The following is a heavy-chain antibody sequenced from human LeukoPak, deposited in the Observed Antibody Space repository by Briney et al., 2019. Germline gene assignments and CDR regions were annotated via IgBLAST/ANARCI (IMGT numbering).Heavy chain of an antibody. J-gene: IGHJ5*02. CDR2: IDPRDSHV. Sequence: GESLKISCRDSEDTFTSFCVNWARQTTGKGLEWMGSIDPRDSHVNYSPSFEGHVTFSTDKSISTVYLQWNSLKASDTATYYCARSLRRDRMMVDTGTRANWFDPWGRGTLVTVSS. CDR3: ARSLRRDRMMVDTGTRANWFDP. D-gene: IGHD1-1*01. CDR1: EDTFTSFC. V-gene: IGHV5-10-1*01.